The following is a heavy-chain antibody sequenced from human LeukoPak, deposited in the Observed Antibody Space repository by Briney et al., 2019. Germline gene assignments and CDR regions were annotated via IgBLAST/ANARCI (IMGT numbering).Heavy chain of an antibody. CDR2: IWYDGSNK. J-gene: IGHJ6*02. CDR3: AKYASSTNYYFGLDV. D-gene: IGHD2-2*01. CDR1: GFTFSSYG. V-gene: IGHV3-33*06. Sequence: GSLRLSCTASGFTFSSYGMHWVRQAPGKGLEWVAVIWYDGSNKYYADSVKGRFTISRDNSKKTVYLQVNSLRAEDTAVYYCAKYASSTNYYFGLDVWGQGTTVTVSS.